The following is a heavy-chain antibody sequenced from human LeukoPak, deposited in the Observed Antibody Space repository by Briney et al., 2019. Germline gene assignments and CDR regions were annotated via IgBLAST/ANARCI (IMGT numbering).Heavy chain of an antibody. CDR3: ARDLSVNAFDI. CDR2: MHGSGSP. Sequence: PSETLSLTCTVSGASVRSDHWNWIRQPPGKGLEWIAYMHGSGSPNYNPSLVSRLTLSVDATENLLSLKLTSVTAANTAVYFCARDLSVNAFDIWGQGTLVTVSS. D-gene: IGHD2/OR15-2a*01. CDR1: GASVRSDH. J-gene: IGHJ3*02. V-gene: IGHV4-59*02.